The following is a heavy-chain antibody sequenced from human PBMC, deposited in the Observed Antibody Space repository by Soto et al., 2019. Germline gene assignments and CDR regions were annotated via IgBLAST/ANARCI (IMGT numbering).Heavy chain of an antibody. J-gene: IGHJ4*02. CDR1: GYSIDRGYY. CDR3: VRYEYDSSGRDDEH. V-gene: IGHV4-38-2*01. CDR2: ISHRGAT. D-gene: IGHD3-22*01. Sequence: SETLSLTCRVSGYSIDRGYYWGWIRQAPERGLEWIGSISHRGATSYTPSLKSRAIVSLDTSNNQFTLRLTSVTVADTATYYCVRYEYDSSGRDDEHWGQGTLVTVSS.